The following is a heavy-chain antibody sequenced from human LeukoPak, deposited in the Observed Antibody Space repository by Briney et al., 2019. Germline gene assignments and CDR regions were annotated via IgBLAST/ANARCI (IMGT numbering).Heavy chain of an antibody. CDR3: ARTYSSSN. V-gene: IGHV1-24*01. Sequence: ASVKVSCKASGYTFTSYAINWVRQAPGKGLEWMGGFDPEDGETIYAQKFQGRVTMTEDTSTDTAYMELSRLKSDDTAVYYCARTYSSSNWGQGTLVTVSS. J-gene: IGHJ4*02. D-gene: IGHD6-6*01. CDR2: FDPEDGET. CDR1: GYTFTSYA.